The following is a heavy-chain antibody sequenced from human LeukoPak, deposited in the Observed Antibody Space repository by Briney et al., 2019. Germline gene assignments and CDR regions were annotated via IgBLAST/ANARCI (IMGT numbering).Heavy chain of an antibody. D-gene: IGHD3-22*01. J-gene: IGHJ4*02. CDR2: INHSGST. CDR3: AGSWDYDSSGYYYVDY. V-gene: IGHV4-34*01. Sequence: SETLSLTCAVYVGSFSGYYWSWIRQPPGKGPEWMGEINHSGSTNYNPSLKSRVTISVDTSKNQFSLKLSSVTAADTAVYYCAGSWDYDSSGYYYVDYWGQGTLVTVSS. CDR1: VGSFSGYY.